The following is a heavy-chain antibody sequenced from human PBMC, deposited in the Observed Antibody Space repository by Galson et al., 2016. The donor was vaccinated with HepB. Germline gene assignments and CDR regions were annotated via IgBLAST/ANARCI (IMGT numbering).Heavy chain of an antibody. Sequence: SETLSLTCIVSGGAVSNTGYYWSWIRQPPGKGLEWIAYIYYNGSTNYNPSLKSRVTISVDMSKNQFSLRLNSVTAADTAVYYCGLWNGAHDAYDIWGRGTMVTVSS. V-gene: IGHV4-61*08. CDR3: GLWNGAHDAYDI. D-gene: IGHD3-3*01. J-gene: IGHJ3*02. CDR2: IYYNGST. CDR1: GGAVSNTGYY.